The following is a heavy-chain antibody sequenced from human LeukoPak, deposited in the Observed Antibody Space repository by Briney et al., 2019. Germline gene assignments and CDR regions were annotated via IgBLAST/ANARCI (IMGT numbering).Heavy chain of an antibody. Sequence: ASVKVSCKASGGTFSDHAISWVRQAPGHGLEWMGRIIPIFEAAHYAQKFQGRVTITADKSTRTAYMELSSLRSEDTALYYCASPRTSSGYTLDAFDIWGQGTMVTVSS. J-gene: IGHJ3*02. CDR2: IIPIFEAA. D-gene: IGHD3-22*01. CDR1: GGTFSDHA. V-gene: IGHV1-69*06. CDR3: ASPRTSSGYTLDAFDI.